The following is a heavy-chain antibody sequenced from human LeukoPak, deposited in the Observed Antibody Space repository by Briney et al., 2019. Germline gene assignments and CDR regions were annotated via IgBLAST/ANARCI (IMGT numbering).Heavy chain of an antibody. CDR3: ARVRPPYYMDV. Sequence: GSLRLSCAASGFTFSSYSMNWVRQAPGKGLEWVSSISSSSSYIYYADSVKGRFTISRDNAKNSLYLQMNSLRAEDTAVYYCARVRPPYYMDVWGKGTTVTVSS. CDR2: ISSSSSYI. J-gene: IGHJ6*03. V-gene: IGHV3-21*01. CDR1: GFTFSSYS.